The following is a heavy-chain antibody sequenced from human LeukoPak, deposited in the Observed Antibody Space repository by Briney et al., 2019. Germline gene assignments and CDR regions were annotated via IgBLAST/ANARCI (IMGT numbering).Heavy chain of an antibody. V-gene: IGHV1-8*03. CDR2: MNPNSGNT. D-gene: IGHD2-2*01. CDR1: GYTFTSYD. J-gene: IGHJ5*02. CDR3: ARGVGYCSSTSCYGSNWFDP. Sequence: ASVKVSCKASGYTFTSYDINWVRQATGQGLEWMGWMNPNSGNTGYAQKFQGRVTITRNTSISTAYMELSSLRSEDTAVYYCARGVGYCSSTSCYGSNWFDPWGLGTLVTVSS.